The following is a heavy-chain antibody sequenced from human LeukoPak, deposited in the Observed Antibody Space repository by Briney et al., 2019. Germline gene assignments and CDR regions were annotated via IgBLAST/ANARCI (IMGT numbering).Heavy chain of an antibody. CDR1: GFNFTAFG. J-gene: IGHJ6*02. V-gene: IGHV1-18*01. CDR2: ISAFNGNR. D-gene: IGHD2-8*01. Sequence: ASVKVSCKASGFNFTAFGISWVRQAPGQGLEWMGWISAFNGNRNYAQNLQGRVTMTTDTSTSTAYMELRSLISDDTAVYYCARQRDAKDVWGQGTSVTVSS. CDR3: ARQRDAKDV.